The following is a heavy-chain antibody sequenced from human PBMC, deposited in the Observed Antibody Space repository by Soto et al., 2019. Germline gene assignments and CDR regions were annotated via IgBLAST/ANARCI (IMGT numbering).Heavy chain of an antibody. J-gene: IGHJ5*02. V-gene: IGHV4-59*12. CDR2: IYYSGST. CDR1: GGSISSSY. CDR3: ARGGSTWYGDKWLDP. D-gene: IGHD6-13*01. Sequence: SETLSLTCTVSGGSISSSYWSWIRQPPGKGLEWIGYIYYSGSTNYNPSLKSRVTISVDTSRIQFSLSLTSVTAADTAIYYCARGGSTWYGDKWLDPWGPGTLVTVS.